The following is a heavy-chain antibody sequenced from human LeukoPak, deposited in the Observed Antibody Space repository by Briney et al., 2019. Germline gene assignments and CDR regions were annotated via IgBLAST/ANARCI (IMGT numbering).Heavy chain of an antibody. CDR2: ISHDGSHK. V-gene: IGHV3-30*18. CDR3: AKGIGSESDF. D-gene: IGHD2-21*01. Sequence: GRSLRLSCAGSGFTFSHYGMHWVRQAPGQGLEWVAVISHDGSHKNYADSVKGRFSISRDNPKDTLYLQLNSLRAEDTAVYYCAKGIGSESDFWGQGTLVTVSS. J-gene: IGHJ4*02. CDR1: GFTFSHYG.